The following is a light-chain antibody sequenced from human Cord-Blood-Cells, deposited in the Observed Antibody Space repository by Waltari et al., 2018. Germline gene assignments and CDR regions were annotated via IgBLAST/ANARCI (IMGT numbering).Light chain of an antibody. Sequence: EFVLTKSPDTLSLSPGERATLSCRASQSVSHYLAWYQQKPCQAPRLLIYDASNRATGIPARFSGSGSGTDFTLTISSLEPEDFAVYYCQQRSNWPWTFGQGTKVEIK. V-gene: IGKV3-11*01. J-gene: IGKJ1*01. CDR2: DAS. CDR1: QSVSHY. CDR3: QQRSNWPWT.